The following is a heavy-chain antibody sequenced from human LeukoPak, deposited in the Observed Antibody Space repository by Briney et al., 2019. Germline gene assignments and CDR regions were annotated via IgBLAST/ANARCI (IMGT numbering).Heavy chain of an antibody. Sequence: PGGSLRLSCAASGFTFSSYAMHWVRQAPGKGLEWVAVISYDGSNKYYADSVKGRFTISRDNSKNTLYLQMNSLRAEDTAVYYCAKDGREQWLFDYWGQGTLVTVSS. J-gene: IGHJ4*02. CDR2: ISYDGSNK. CDR1: GFTFSSYA. D-gene: IGHD6-19*01. V-gene: IGHV3-30*04. CDR3: AKDGREQWLFDY.